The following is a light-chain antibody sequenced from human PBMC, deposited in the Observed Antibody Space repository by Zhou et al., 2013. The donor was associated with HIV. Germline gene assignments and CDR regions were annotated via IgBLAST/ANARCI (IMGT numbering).Light chain of an antibody. CDR1: QNISNW. Sequence: DIQMTQSPSTLSASVGDRVTMSCRASQNISNWLAWYQQKQGKAPILLMSKASSLESGVPSRFSGSGSGTEFTLTISSLQPDDFATYYCQQYNSYPMYTFGQGTKLEIK. CDR2: KAS. V-gene: IGKV1-5*03. CDR3: QQYNSYPMYT. J-gene: IGKJ2*01.